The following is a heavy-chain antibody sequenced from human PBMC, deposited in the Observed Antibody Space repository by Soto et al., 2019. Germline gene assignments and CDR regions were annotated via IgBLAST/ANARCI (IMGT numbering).Heavy chain of an antibody. V-gene: IGHV4-34*01. J-gene: IGHJ5*02. CDR2: INHSGST. Sequence: PSEPLSLTCAVYGGSFRVYYWSWIRQPPGKGLEWIGEINHSGSTNYNPSLKSRVTISVDTSKNQFSLKLSSVTAADTAVYYCARARWRDWFNPWGQGTLVTVSS. D-gene: IGHD2-15*01. CDR3: ARARWRDWFNP. CDR1: GGSFRVYY.